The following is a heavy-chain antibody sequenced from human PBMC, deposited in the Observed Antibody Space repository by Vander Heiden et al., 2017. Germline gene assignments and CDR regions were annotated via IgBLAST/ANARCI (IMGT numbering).Heavy chain of an antibody. CDR1: GGSLKYTY. J-gene: IGHJ4*02. CDR2: IYYTGDT. CDR3: ARQPWQLSAYYFDY. D-gene: IGHD6-13*01. V-gene: IGHV4-59*01. Sequence: QVQLQESGPGLVKPSETLSLTCTVSGGSLKYTYWTWIRQPPGKGLEWIGYIYYTGDTNYNPSLKSRATISVDTSKNQFSLKLRSVGAADTAVYYCARQPWQLSAYYFDYWGQGAPVTVSS.